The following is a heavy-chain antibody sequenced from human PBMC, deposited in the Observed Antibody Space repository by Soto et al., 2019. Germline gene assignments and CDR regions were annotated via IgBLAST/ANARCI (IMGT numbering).Heavy chain of an antibody. CDR2: IYYSGGT. CDR3: AREIPEYYYDSSGYTALNWFDP. Sequence: SETLSLTCTVSGGSVSSGSYYWSWIRQPPGKGLEWIGYIYYSGGTNYNPSLKSRVTISVDTSKNHFSLKLSSVTAADTAVYYCAREIPEYYYDSSGYTALNWFDPWGQGTLVTVSS. D-gene: IGHD3-22*01. V-gene: IGHV4-61*03. J-gene: IGHJ5*02. CDR1: GGSVSSGSYY.